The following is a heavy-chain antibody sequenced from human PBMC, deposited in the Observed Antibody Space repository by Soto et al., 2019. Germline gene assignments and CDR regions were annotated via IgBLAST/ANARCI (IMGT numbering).Heavy chain of an antibody. CDR1: GGSISSSNW. CDR3: ARVLDDLAPLDY. J-gene: IGHJ4*02. D-gene: IGHD1-1*01. V-gene: IGHV4-4*01. CDR2: IYRSGGT. Sequence: PSATLSLTCAVSGGSISSSNWWSWVRQPPGKGLECSREIYRSGGTNYNPSLKSRVTISVDKSKNQFSLKLSSVTAADSAVYCCARVLDDLAPLDYWLQGSLVTVSS.